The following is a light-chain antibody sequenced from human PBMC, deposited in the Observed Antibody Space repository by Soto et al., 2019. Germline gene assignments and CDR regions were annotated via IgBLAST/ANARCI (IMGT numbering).Light chain of an antibody. V-gene: IGLV4-69*01. Sequence: QSVLTQSPSASDSLGASVKLTCTLRSGHSSYAIAWPQQQPEKGPRYLMKLNSDDRHYKGCGSPDRFSGSSSGAERYLTISVLQSEYEADYYCQTWGTGIQVFGTGAKVTVL. CDR3: QTWGTGIQV. J-gene: IGLJ1*01. CDR2: LNSDDRH. CDR1: SGHSSYA.